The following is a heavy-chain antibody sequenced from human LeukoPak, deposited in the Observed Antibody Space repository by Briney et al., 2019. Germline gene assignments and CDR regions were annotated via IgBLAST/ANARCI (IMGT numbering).Heavy chain of an antibody. Sequence: PGGSLRLSCAASGFTFSSYAMSWVRQAPGKGLEWVSAISGSGGSTYYADSVKGRFTISRDNSKNTLYLQMNSLRAEDTAVYYCAKDLIEYSSGWPSFYYWGQGTLVTVSS. CDR2: ISGSGGST. CDR3: AKDLIEYSSGWPSFYY. V-gene: IGHV3-23*01. J-gene: IGHJ4*02. D-gene: IGHD6-19*01. CDR1: GFTFSSYA.